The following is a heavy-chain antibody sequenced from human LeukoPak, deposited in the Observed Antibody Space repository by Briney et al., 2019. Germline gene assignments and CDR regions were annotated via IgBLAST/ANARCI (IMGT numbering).Heavy chain of an antibody. J-gene: IGHJ4*02. D-gene: IGHD1-26*01. V-gene: IGHV5-10-1*01. Sequence: GESRKISCMGSGYSFTSYWISWVRQMPGKGLEWMGRIDPSDSYTNYSPSFQGHVTISADKSISTAYLQWSSLKAPNTAMYYCARRAGVGPNFDYWGQGTLVTVSS. CDR2: IDPSDSYT. CDR1: GYSFTSYW. CDR3: ARRAGVGPNFDY.